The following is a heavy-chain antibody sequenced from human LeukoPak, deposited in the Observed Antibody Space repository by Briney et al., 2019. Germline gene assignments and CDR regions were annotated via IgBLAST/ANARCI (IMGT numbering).Heavy chain of an antibody. J-gene: IGHJ6*02. CDR2: ISGSGGST. V-gene: IGHV3-23*01. CDR1: GFTFSDYY. D-gene: IGHD3-10*01. CDR3: AKRYYYGSGSYLSHMDV. Sequence: GRSLRLSCAASGFTFSDYYMSSVRQDPRKWLGWASSISGSGGSTYYADSVKGRFTISRDNSKNTLYLQMNSLRAEDTAVYYCAKRYYYGSGSYLSHMDVWGQGTTVTVSS.